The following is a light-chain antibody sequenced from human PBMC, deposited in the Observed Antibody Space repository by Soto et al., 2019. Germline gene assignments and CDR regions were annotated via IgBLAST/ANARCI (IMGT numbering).Light chain of an antibody. V-gene: IGKV1D-16*01. CDR1: QRISSR. Sequence: DIQMTQSPSSLSASVGDRVTITCRASQRISSRLAWYQQKPEKAPKALIYGASSLQSWVPSRFRGSGSGTDFSLTITVLQPEDFAIYYCQQYESYPPTFGGGTKVEIK. CDR2: GAS. J-gene: IGKJ4*02. CDR3: QQYESYPPT.